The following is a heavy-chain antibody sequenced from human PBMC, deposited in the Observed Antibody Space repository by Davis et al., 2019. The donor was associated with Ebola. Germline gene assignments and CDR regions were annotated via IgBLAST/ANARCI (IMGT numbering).Heavy chain of an antibody. J-gene: IGHJ5*02. CDR2: IYTGGTT. D-gene: IGHD1-1*01. V-gene: IGHV3-53*01. CDR1: GFTVSTNY. Sequence: PGGSLRLSCLASGFTVSTNYMSWVRQAPGKGLEWVSLIYTGGTTYYADSVRGRFTISRDDSKNTVYLQMNSLRPEDTAVYFCARRVYNGNWFDHWGQGTLVTVS. CDR3: ARRVYNGNWFDH.